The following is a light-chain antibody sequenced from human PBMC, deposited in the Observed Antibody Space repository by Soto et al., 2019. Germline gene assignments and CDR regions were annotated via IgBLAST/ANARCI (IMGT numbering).Light chain of an antibody. V-gene: IGLV2-14*01. CDR3: SSYTSSTPDV. J-gene: IGLJ1*01. CDR1: SGDVGGYNY. Sequence: QSVLTQPAAVSVSPGQLISISCTGTSGDVGGYNYVSWYQQQPGKAPKLMIYEVSSRHSGVSDRFSGSKSGTTDSLTISGLQAEDEPDYYCSSYTSSTPDVFGTGTKVNVL. CDR2: EVS.